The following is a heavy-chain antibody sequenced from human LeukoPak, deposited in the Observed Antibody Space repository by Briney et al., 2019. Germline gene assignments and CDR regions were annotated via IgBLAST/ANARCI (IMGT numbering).Heavy chain of an antibody. CDR3: ARHRGLDYDFWSGYPRVGFDP. CDR2: IYYSGST. J-gene: IGHJ5*02. Sequence: SETLSLTCTVSGGSISSYYWSWIRQPPGKGLEWIGYIYYSGSTNYNPSLKSRVTISVDTSKNQFSLKLSSVTAADTAVYYCARHRGLDYDFWSGYPRVGFDPWGQGTLVTVSS. D-gene: IGHD3-3*01. CDR1: GGSISSYY. V-gene: IGHV4-59*08.